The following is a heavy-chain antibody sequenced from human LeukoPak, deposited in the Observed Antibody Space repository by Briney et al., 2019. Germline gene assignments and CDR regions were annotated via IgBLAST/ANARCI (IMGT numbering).Heavy chain of an antibody. CDR2: RYHSGNT. V-gene: IGHV4-38-2*01. CDR3: VGYCSSTWCYDRDALDV. J-gene: IGHJ3*01. D-gene: IGHD2-2*01. Sequence: SETLSLTCSVSGYSIYRGYYWGWIRQSPGKALEWIGSRYHSGNTYYNPSLKSRVTISVDTSKNQFSLKLTSVTAADTAVYYCVGYCSSTWCYDRDALDVWGQGTMVTVSS. CDR1: GYSIYRGYY.